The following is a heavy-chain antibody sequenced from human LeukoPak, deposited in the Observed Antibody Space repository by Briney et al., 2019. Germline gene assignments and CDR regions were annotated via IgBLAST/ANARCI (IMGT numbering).Heavy chain of an antibody. Sequence: PGGSLRLSCAASGFTFDDYGMSWVRQAPGKGLEWVSGISWNGAGTDYADSVKGRFTISRDNAKNSLYLQMNSLRAEDTALYYCARGRMAVAGSYEYWGQGTLVTVST. CDR3: ARGRMAVAGSYEY. J-gene: IGHJ4*02. V-gene: IGHV3-20*04. CDR2: ISWNGAGT. D-gene: IGHD6-19*01. CDR1: GFTFDDYG.